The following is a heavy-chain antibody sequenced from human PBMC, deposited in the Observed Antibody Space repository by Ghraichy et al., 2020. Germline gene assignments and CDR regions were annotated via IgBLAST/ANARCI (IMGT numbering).Heavy chain of an antibody. D-gene: IGHD6-13*01. V-gene: IGHV4-61*01. CDR3: ARELGSSRSIDY. Sequence: SETLSLTCTVSGGSVSSGSYYWSWIRQPPGKGLEWIGYIYYSGSTNYNPSLKSRVTISVDTSKNQFSLKLSSVTAADTAVYYCARELGSSRSIDYWGQGTLVTVSS. J-gene: IGHJ4*02. CDR1: GGSVSSGSYY. CDR2: IYYSGST.